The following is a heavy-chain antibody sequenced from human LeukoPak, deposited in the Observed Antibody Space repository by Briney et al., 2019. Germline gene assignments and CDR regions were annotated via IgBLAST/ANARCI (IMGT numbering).Heavy chain of an antibody. Sequence: GASVKVSCKASGYTFTSYYMHWVRQAPGQGLEWMGVINPSGGGTTYAQKFQGRVTMTRDMSTSTVYMELSSLRSDDTAVYYCARDIDGTMVLNYWGQGTLVTVSS. D-gene: IGHD4/OR15-4a*01. CDR2: INPSGGGT. CDR1: GYTFTSYY. CDR3: ARDIDGTMVLNY. V-gene: IGHV1-46*01. J-gene: IGHJ4*02.